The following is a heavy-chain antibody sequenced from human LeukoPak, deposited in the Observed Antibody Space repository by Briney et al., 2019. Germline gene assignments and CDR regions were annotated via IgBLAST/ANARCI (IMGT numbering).Heavy chain of an antibody. D-gene: IGHD4-17*01. CDR3: ANDATEYGDSQFDW. V-gene: IGHV3-33*06. Sequence: GGSLRLSCSASGFTFNSYGIHWVRQAPGKGLGWVAVIWHDGSHEYYADSAKGRFTISRDNSRNTVYLQMNSLRAADTDVYYCANDATEYGDSQFDWWGQGTRVTVSS. J-gene: IGHJ4*02. CDR1: GFTFNSYG. CDR2: IWHDGSHE.